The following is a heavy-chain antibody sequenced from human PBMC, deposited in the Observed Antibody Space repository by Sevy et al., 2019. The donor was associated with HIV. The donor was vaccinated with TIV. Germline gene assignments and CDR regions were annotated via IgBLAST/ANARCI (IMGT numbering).Heavy chain of an antibody. CDR1: GFSFTSYV. V-gene: IGHV3-23*01. J-gene: IGHJ6*02. CDR3: AKGLPSSV. CDR2: ITGGGGNT. Sequence: GGSLRLSCAASGFSFTSYVMTWVRQPPGKGLEWVSAITGGGGNTYYADSVKGRFTISRDNSKNTLHLQMNSLRAEDTAIYYCAKGLPSSVWGQGTTVTVSS.